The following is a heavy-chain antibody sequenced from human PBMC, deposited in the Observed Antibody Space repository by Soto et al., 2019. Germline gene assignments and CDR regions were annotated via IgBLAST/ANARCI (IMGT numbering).Heavy chain of an antibody. CDR3: ARGTVHFDY. V-gene: IGHV3-33*01. D-gene: IGHD4-17*01. CDR1: GFTFSSYG. J-gene: IGHJ4*02. Sequence: QVQLVESGGGVVQPGRSLRLSCAASGFTFSSYGMHWVRQAPGKGLEWVAVIWYDGSNKYYADSVKGRFTISRDNSKNPLYLQMNSLRAEDTAVYYCARGTVHFDYWGQGTLVTVSS. CDR2: IWYDGSNK.